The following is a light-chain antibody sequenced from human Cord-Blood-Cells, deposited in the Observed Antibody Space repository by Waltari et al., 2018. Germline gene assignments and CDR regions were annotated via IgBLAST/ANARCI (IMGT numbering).Light chain of an antibody. CDR1: SSDVGGYNY. J-gene: IGLJ2*01. CDR2: DVS. CDR3: SSYTSSSTVV. Sequence: QSALTQPASVSGSPGQSITISCTGTSSDVGGYNYVSWYQQHPGKAPKLIFYDVSNRPSGVSNRFSGSKYGNTASLTISGLQAEDEADYYCSSYTSSSTVVFGGGTKLTVL. V-gene: IGLV2-14*01.